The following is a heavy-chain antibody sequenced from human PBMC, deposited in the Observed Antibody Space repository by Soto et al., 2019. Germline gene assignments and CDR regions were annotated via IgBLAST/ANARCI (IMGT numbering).Heavy chain of an antibody. CDR3: AKVSGY. CDR2: ISYDGSNK. J-gene: IGHJ4*02. CDR1: GFTFSSYG. D-gene: IGHD3-10*01. Sequence: GSLRLSCAASGFTFSSYGMHWVRQAPGKGLEWVAVISYDGSNKYYADSVKGRFTISRDNSKNTLYLQMNSLRAEDTAVYYCAKVSGYWGQGTLVTVSS. V-gene: IGHV3-30*18.